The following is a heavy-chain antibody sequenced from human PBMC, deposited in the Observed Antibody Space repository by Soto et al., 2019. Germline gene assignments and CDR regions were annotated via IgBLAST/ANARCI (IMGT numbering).Heavy chain of an antibody. CDR2: IIPIFGTA. CDR3: SRDQQLFVYYYYGMDV. V-gene: IGHV1-69*12. Sequence: QVQLVQSGAEVKKPGSSVKVSCKASGGTFSSYAISWVRQAPGQGLEWMGGIIPIFGTANYAQKFQGRVTITADESTSKDYMELSSLRSEDTAVYYCSRDQQLFVYYYYGMDVWGQGSTVTVSS. CDR1: GGTFSSYA. D-gene: IGHD6-13*01. J-gene: IGHJ6*02.